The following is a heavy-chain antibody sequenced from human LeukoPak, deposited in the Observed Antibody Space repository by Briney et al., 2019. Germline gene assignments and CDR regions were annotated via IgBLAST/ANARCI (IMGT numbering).Heavy chain of an antibody. CDR3: AKDLGYGSGSYSPDY. J-gene: IGHJ4*02. CDR2: IRYDGSNK. CDR1: GFTFSSYG. V-gene: IGHV3-30*02. Sequence: GGSLRLSCAASGFTFSSYGMHWVRQAPGEGLEWAAFIRYDGSNKYYADSVKGRFTISRDNSKSTLYLQMNSLRAEDTAVYYCAKDLGYGSGSYSPDYWGQGTLVTVSS. D-gene: IGHD3-10*01.